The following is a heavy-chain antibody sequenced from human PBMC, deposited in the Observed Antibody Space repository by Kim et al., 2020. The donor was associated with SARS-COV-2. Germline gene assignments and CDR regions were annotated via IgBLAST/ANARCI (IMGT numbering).Heavy chain of an antibody. J-gene: IGHJ4*02. V-gene: IGHV3-21*01. CDR3: ARVRQRGFDY. CDR2: SI. Sequence: SIYYADSGKGRFTISRDNAKNSLYLQMNSLRAEDTAVYYCARVRQRGFDYWGQGTLVTVSS.